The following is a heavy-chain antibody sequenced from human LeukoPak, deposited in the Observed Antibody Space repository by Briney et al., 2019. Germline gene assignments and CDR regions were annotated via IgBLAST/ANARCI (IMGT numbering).Heavy chain of an antibody. Sequence: GGSLRLSCAASGFSFSTYSMNWVRQAPGKGLEWVSYISSSSSTIYYADSVKGRFTISRDNAKNSVYLQMNSLRAEDTAVYYCASSDFILFDYWGQGALVTVSS. V-gene: IGHV3-48*01. CDR1: GFSFSTYS. J-gene: IGHJ4*02. D-gene: IGHD2-21*02. CDR3: ASSDFILFDY. CDR2: ISSSSSTI.